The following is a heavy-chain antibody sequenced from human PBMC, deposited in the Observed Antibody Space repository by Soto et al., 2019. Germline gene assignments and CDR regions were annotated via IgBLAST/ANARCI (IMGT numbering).Heavy chain of an antibody. CDR3: ARDRQTDYYDSSGSIPDALDI. D-gene: IGHD3-22*01. Sequence: ASVKVSCKASGYTFTSYAMHWVRQAPGQRLEWMGWINAGNGNTKYSQKFQGRVTITRDTSASTAYMELSSLRSEDTAVYYCARDRQTDYYDSSGSIPDALDIWGQGTMVTVSS. CDR1: GYTFTSYA. V-gene: IGHV1-3*01. J-gene: IGHJ3*02. CDR2: INAGNGNT.